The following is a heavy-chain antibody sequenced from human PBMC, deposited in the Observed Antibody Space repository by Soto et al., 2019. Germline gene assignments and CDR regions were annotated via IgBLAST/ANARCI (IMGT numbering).Heavy chain of an antibody. J-gene: IGHJ4*02. CDR1: GFTFSKYA. D-gene: IGHD3-22*01. V-gene: IGHV3-23*01. CDR2: ISGSGGST. Sequence: GGSLRLSCAASGFTFSKYALSWVRQAPGKGLEWVSAISGSGGSTHYADSVKGRVTISRDNSENTVFLQMSSLRAEDTAVYSCAKYYYDRSGSPTAFDYWGQGTLVTVSS. CDR3: AKYYYDRSGSPTAFDY.